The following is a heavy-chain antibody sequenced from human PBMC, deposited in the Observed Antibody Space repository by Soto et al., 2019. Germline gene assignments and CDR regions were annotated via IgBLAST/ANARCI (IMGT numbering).Heavy chain of an antibody. J-gene: IGHJ4*02. CDR3: ALISRYESLDFDY. CDR2: IKQDGSEK. Sequence: PGGSLRLSCAASGFTFSSYWMSWVRQAPGKGLEWVANIKQDGSEKYYVDSVKGRFTISRDNAKNSLYLQMNSLRAEDTAVYYCALISRYESLDFDYWGQGTLVTVSS. V-gene: IGHV3-7*01. D-gene: IGHD5-12*01. CDR1: GFTFSSYW.